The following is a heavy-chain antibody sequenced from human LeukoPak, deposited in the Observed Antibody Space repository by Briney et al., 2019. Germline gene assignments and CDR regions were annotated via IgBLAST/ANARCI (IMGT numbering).Heavy chain of an antibody. CDR2: IWYDGSNK. D-gene: IGHD6-19*01. CDR3: ARESIAVAGYSFDDGYYYYYYMDV. J-gene: IGHJ6*03. Sequence: GGSLRLSCAASGFTFSSYGMHWVRQAPGKGLEWVAVIWYDGSNKYYADSVKGRFTISRDNSKNTLYLQMNSLRAEDTAVYYCARESIAVAGYSFDDGYYYYYYMDVWGKGTTVTVSS. V-gene: IGHV3-33*01. CDR1: GFTFSSYG.